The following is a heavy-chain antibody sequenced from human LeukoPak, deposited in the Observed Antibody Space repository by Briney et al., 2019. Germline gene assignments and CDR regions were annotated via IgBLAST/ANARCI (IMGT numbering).Heavy chain of an antibody. J-gene: IGHJ6*03. CDR1: GGSISSSSYY. CDR3: ARRDRNYGSGRIQYYYYYMDV. Sequence: SETLSLTCTVSGGSISSSSYYWGWIRQPLGKGLVWIGSIYYSGSTYYNPSLKSRVTISVDTSKNQFSLKLSSVTAADTAVYYCARRDRNYGSGRIQYYYYYMDVWGKGTTVTISS. V-gene: IGHV4-39*07. CDR2: IYYSGST. D-gene: IGHD3-10*01.